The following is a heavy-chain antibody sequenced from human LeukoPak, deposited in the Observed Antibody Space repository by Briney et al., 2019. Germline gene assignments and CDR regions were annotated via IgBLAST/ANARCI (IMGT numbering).Heavy chain of an antibody. CDR1: GGTFSSYA. CDR2: ISAYNGNT. D-gene: IGHD6-19*01. J-gene: IGHJ5*02. Sequence: ASVKVSCKASGGTFSSYAISWVRQAPGQGLERMGWISAYNGNTNYAQKLQGRVTMTTDTSTSTAYMELRSLRSDDTAVYYCARRVRSSGWFNNWFDPWGQGTLVTVSS. CDR3: ARRVRSSGWFNNWFDP. V-gene: IGHV1-18*01.